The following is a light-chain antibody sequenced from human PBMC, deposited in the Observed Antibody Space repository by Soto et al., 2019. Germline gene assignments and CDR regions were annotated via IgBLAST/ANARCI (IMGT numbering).Light chain of an antibody. J-gene: IGKJ2*01. CDR3: QQFGSSMYT. CDR2: GAS. V-gene: IGKV3-20*01. CDR1: QSVSSSY. Sequence: EIVLTQSPGTLSLSPGERATLSCRASQSVSSSYLAWYQQKPGQAPRLLTYGASSRATGIPDRFSGSGSGTDFTLTISRLEPEDFAVYYCQQFGSSMYTFGRGTKLEIK.